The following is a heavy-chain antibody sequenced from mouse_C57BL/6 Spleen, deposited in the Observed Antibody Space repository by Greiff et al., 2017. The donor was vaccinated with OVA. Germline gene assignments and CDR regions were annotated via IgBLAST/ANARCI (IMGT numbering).Heavy chain of an antibody. V-gene: IGHV1-64*01. J-gene: IGHJ3*01. CDR2: IHPNSGST. CDR1: GYTFTSYW. D-gene: IGHD1-1*01. CDR3: ASDYGSTPFAY. Sequence: QVQLQHPGAALVKPGASVKLSCKASGYTFTSYWMHWVKQRPGQGLEWIGMIHPNSGSTNYNEKFKSKATLTVDKSSSTAYMQLSSLTSEDSAVYYCASDYGSTPFAYWGHGTLVTVSA.